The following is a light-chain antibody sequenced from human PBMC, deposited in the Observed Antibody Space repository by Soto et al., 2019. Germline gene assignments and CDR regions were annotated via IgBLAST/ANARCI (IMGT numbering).Light chain of an antibody. Sequence: EIVLTQSPGTLSLSPGERATLSCRASQSVISNYLAWYQQKPGQAPRLLIYGASSRATGIPDRLSGSGSGTDFTLTISRLEPEDSAVYYCQQYDGASWTFGQGTKLEIK. V-gene: IGKV3-20*01. CDR3: QQYDGASWT. J-gene: IGKJ1*01. CDR1: QSVISNY. CDR2: GAS.